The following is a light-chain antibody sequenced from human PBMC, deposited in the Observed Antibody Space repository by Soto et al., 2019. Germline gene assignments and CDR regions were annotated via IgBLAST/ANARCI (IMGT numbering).Light chain of an antibody. CDR2: EVS. V-gene: IGLV2-18*02. CDR3: NSYTTAHTHV. Sequence: QSALTQPPSVSGSPGQSVAISCTGTSSDVGSYNRVSWYQQPPGTAPKLMIYEVSTRPSGVPDRFSGSKSGNTASLTISGLQAEDAADYYRNSYTTAHTHVLGTENKLTVL. CDR1: SSDVGSYNR. J-gene: IGLJ1*01.